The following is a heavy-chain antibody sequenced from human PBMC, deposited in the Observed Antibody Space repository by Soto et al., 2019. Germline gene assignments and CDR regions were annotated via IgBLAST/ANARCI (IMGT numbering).Heavy chain of an antibody. Sequence: SETLSLTCTVSVGSISSSSYYWGWIRQPPGKGLEWIGSIYYSGSTYYNPSLKSRVTISVDTSKNQFSLKLSSVTAADTAVYYCARPWPNPWYFDLWGRGTLVTVSS. CDR3: ARPWPNPWYFDL. V-gene: IGHV4-39*01. CDR1: VGSISSSSYY. J-gene: IGHJ2*01. CDR2: IYYSGST.